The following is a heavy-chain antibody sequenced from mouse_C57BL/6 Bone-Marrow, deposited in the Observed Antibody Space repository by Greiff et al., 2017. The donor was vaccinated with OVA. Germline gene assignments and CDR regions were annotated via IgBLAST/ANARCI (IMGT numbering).Heavy chain of an antibody. J-gene: IGHJ3*01. CDR2: ISDGGSYT. Sequence: EVMLVESGGGLVKPGGSLKLSCAASGFTFSSYAMSWVRQTPEKRLEWVATISDGGSYTYYPENVKGRFTISRDNAKHNLYLQLSPLKSNDTAMFYCARDYYGSRSWCAYWGQGTLVTVSA. CDR3: ARDYYGSRSWCAY. CDR1: GFTFSSYA. D-gene: IGHD1-1*01. V-gene: IGHV5-4*01.